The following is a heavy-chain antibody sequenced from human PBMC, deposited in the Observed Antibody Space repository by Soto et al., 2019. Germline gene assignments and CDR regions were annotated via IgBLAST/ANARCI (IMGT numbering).Heavy chain of an antibody. CDR3: ANDLVSGWYESIP. D-gene: IGHD6-19*01. CDR1: GFPFSSYA. Sequence: GGSLRLSCAASGFPFSSYAMSWVRQAPGKGLEWVSAISGSGGSTYYADSVKGRFTISRDNSKNTLYLQMNSLRAEDTAVYYCANDLVSGWYESIPWGQGTLVTVSS. V-gene: IGHV3-23*01. CDR2: ISGSGGST. J-gene: IGHJ5*02.